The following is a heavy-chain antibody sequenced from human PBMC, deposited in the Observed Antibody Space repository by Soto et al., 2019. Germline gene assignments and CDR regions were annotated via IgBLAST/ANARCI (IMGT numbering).Heavy chain of an antibody. CDR1: GYTFTSYY. J-gene: IGHJ6*02. D-gene: IGHD2-21*02. Sequence: AASVKVSCKASGYTFTSYYMHWVRQAPGQGLEWMGIINPSGGSTSYAQKFQGRVTMTRDTSTSTVYMELSSLRSEDTAVYYCARDEVVTALYYYYYYGMDVWGQGTTVTVSS. CDR3: ARDEVVTALYYYYYYGMDV. CDR2: INPSGGST. V-gene: IGHV1-46*01.